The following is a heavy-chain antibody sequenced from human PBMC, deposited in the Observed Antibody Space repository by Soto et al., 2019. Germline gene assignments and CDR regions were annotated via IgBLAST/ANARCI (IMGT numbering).Heavy chain of an antibody. CDR2: IRSKAYGGTT. J-gene: IGHJ5*02. V-gene: IGHV3-49*03. CDR3: TRDVGPLVDFWSGYAQFRLNWFDP. CDR1: GFTFGDYA. D-gene: IGHD3-3*01. Sequence: GGSLRLSCTASGFTFGDYAMSWFRQAPGKGLEWVGFIRSKAYGGTTEYAASVKGRFTISRDDSKSIAYLQMNSLKTEDTAVYYCTRDVGPLVDFWSGYAQFRLNWFDPWGQGTLVTVSS.